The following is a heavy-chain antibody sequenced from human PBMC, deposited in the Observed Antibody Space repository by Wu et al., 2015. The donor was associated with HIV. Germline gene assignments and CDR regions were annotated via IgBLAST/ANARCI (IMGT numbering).Heavy chain of an antibody. D-gene: IGHD4/OR15-4a*01. J-gene: IGHJ4*02. CDR3: ATEGAARGLAY. CDR2: VDPDDGET. Sequence: VQLVQSGAEVKKPGTSVTISCRVSGYIFTDFYLHWVQQAPGKGLEWMGLVDPDDGETIYAEKFQGKITLMADRSTDTAYLELSSLESEDTAIYYCATEGAARGLAYWGQGSLITVSS. CDR1: GYIFTDFY. V-gene: IGHV1-69-2*01.